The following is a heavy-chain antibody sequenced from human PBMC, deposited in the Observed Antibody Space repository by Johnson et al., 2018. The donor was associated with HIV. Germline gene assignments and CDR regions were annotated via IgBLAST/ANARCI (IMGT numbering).Heavy chain of an antibody. CDR1: GFTFSRYW. CDR3: ARPIARGASNI. D-gene: IGHD1-26*01. Sequence: VQLVESGGGVVQPGRSLRLSCAASGFTFSRYWMSWVRKAPGKGLEWVANIKQDGSEKYYVDSVRGRFTISRDNAKSLLYLQMNSLRVDDTAVYYCARPIARGASNIWGQGTMVTVSS. V-gene: IGHV3-7*03. J-gene: IGHJ3*02. CDR2: IKQDGSEK.